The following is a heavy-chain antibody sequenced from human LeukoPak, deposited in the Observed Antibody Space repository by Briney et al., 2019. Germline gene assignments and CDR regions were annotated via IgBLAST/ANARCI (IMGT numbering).Heavy chain of an antibody. V-gene: IGHV4-4*02. Sequence: SGTLSLTCAVSDGSISTADWWSWLRQSPEKGLEWMGEVHRNGNTNYIPSLRVRVAISVDTSKNQFSLKLSSVTAADTAVYYCARGGIPGSGSYRGWFDPWGQGTLVTVSS. D-gene: IGHD3-10*01. CDR2: VHRNGNT. J-gene: IGHJ5*02. CDR1: DGSISTADW. CDR3: ARGGIPGSGSYRGWFDP.